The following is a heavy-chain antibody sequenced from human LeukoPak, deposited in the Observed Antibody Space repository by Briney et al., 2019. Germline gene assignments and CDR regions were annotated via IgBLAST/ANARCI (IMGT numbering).Heavy chain of an antibody. CDR2: ISAYNGNT. CDR1: GYTFTSYG. CDR3: ARALRPRLTSTYYYGSGSYKPRQPEAYYFDY. V-gene: IGHV1-18*01. D-gene: IGHD3-10*01. Sequence: ASVKVSCKASGYTFTSYGISWVRQAPGQGLEWMGWISAYNGNTNYAQKLQGRFTMTTDTSTSTAYMELRSLRSDDTAVYYCARALRPRLTSTYYYGSGSYKPRQPEAYYFDYWGQGTLVTVSS. J-gene: IGHJ4*02.